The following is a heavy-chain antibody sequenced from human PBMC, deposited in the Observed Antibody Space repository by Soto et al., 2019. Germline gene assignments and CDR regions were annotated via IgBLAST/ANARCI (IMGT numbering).Heavy chain of an antibody. CDR2: ISAYNGNT. CDR3: ARGETSVTFEPTGLYYYGMDV. V-gene: IGHV1-18*01. D-gene: IGHD4-4*01. CDR1: GYTFTSYG. J-gene: IGHJ6*02. Sequence: GASVKVSCKASGYTFTSYGISWVRQAPGQGLEWMGWISAYNGNTNYAQKLQGRVTMTTDTSTSTAYMELRSLRSDDTAVYYCARGETSVTFEPTGLYYYGMDVWGQGTTVTVSS.